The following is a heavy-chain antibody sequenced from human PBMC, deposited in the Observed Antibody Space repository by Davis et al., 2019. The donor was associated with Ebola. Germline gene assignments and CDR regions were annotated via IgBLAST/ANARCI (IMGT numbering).Heavy chain of an antibody. CDR2: IYYSGST. V-gene: IGHV4-59*12. Sequence: SETLSLTCTVSGGSISSYYWSWIRQPPGKGLEWIGYIYYSGSTNYNPSLKSRVTISVDKSKNQFSLKLSSVTAADTAVYYCARGKEYQLHIRGMRVATATEDYFDYWGQGTLVTVSS. D-gene: IGHD2-2*01. CDR3: ARGKEYQLHIRGMRVATATEDYFDY. J-gene: IGHJ4*02. CDR1: GGSISSYY.